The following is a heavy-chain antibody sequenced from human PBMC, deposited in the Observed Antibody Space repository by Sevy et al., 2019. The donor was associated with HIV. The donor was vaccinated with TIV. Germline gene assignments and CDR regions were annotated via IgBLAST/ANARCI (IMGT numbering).Heavy chain of an antibody. CDR1: RFTFSNAW. J-gene: IGHJ3*02. CDR3: TTDRGDRITMIVVVPI. CDR2: IRSKTDGGTT. Sequence: GGSLRLSCAASRFTFSNAWMSWVRQAPGKGLEWVGRIRSKTDGGTTYYAAPVKGRFTISRDDSKNTLYLQMNSLKTEDTAVYYCTTDRGDRITMIVVVPIWGQGTMVTVSS. D-gene: IGHD3-22*01. V-gene: IGHV3-15*01.